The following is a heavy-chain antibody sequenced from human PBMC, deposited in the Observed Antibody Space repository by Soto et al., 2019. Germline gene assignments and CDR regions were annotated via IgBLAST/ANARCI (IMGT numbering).Heavy chain of an antibody. V-gene: IGHV3-48*01. Sequence: GGSLRLSCAASGFTFSNYAMHWVRQAPGKGLEWVSYISSSSSTIFYTDSVKGRFTVSRDNAKNSLYLQMNSLRAEDTAFYYCARPTYYYDSSGPPAYWGQGTLVTVSS. J-gene: IGHJ4*02. CDR2: ISSSSSTI. CDR3: ARPTYYYDSSGPPAY. D-gene: IGHD3-22*01. CDR1: GFTFSNYA.